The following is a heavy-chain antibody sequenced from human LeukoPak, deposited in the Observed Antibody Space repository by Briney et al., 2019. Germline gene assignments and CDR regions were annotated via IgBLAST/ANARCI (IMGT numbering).Heavy chain of an antibody. J-gene: IGHJ6*02. V-gene: IGHV3-21*01. Sequence: PGESLRLSCAASGFTFSTYSMNWVRQAPGGGPEGVSSITTSTTVPHIFYADSVTGRFTISRDNADNSLFLQMNSLRAEDTAVYYCARALGDQPDYYYGMDVWGQGTTVTVSS. D-gene: IGHD2-2*01. CDR2: ITTSTTVPHI. CDR3: ARALGDQPDYYYGMDV. CDR1: GFTFSTYS.